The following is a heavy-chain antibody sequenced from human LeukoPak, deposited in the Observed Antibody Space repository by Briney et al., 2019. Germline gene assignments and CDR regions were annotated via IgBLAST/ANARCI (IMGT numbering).Heavy chain of an antibody. CDR1: GFTFSSYA. J-gene: IGHJ4*02. Sequence: GGSLRLSCAASGFTFSSYAMSWVRQAPGKGLEWVSAISGSGGSTYYADSVKGRFTISRDNSKNTLYLQMNSLRAEDTAVYYCAKDPPLRPGIAAAGIRAEARAKFDYWGQGTLVTVSS. D-gene: IGHD6-13*01. CDR2: ISGSGGST. V-gene: IGHV3-23*01. CDR3: AKDPPLRPGIAAAGIRAEARAKFDY.